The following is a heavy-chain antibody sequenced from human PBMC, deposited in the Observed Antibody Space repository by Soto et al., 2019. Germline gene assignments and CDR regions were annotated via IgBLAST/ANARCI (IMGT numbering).Heavy chain of an antibody. V-gene: IGHV3-21*01. J-gene: IGHJ6*02. D-gene: IGHD3-3*02. CDR1: GFTLSSYS. Sequence: WCIELSCASSGFTLSSYSMNWVRQALGKGLEWVSSISSSSSYIYYADSVKGRFTISRDNAKNSLYLQMNSLRAEDTAVYYCARVIFGVVAQSMDVWGQGSTVTAP. CDR2: ISSSSSYI. CDR3: ARVIFGVVAQSMDV.